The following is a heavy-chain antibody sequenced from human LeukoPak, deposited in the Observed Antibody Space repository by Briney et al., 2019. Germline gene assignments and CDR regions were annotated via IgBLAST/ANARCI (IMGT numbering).Heavy chain of an antibody. CDR1: GDSVSSNSAA. D-gene: IGHD6-13*01. J-gene: IGHJ4*02. CDR3: AREYSSSWQPFDY. Sequence: SQTLSLTCAISGDSVSSNSAAWSWIRQSPSRGLEWLERTYYRSKWYNDYAVSVKSRITINPDTSKNQFSLQLNSVTPEDTAVYYCAREYSSSWQPFDYWGQGTLVTVSS. V-gene: IGHV6-1*01. CDR2: TYYRSKWYN.